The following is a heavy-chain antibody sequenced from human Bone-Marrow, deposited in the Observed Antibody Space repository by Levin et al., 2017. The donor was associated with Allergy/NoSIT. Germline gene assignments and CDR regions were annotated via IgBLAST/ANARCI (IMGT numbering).Heavy chain of an antibody. Sequence: GGSLRLSCAASGFIFNSYWMTWVRQAPGKGLEWVANIKGDGSVKYYVDSVQGRFTISRDNAKNSLFLQMSSLRAEDTAVYYCATSGLSYALDDWGQGTLLTVSS. J-gene: IGHJ4*02. D-gene: IGHD2-2*01. CDR3: ATSGLSYALDD. V-gene: IGHV3-7*01. CDR2: IKGDGSVK. CDR1: GFIFNSYW.